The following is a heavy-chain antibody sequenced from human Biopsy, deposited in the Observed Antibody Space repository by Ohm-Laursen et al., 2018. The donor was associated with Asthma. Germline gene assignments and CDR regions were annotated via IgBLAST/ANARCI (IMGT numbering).Heavy chain of an antibody. CDR2: ISSDGHNK. CDR3: ARQSGQDYGDSSGFDI. D-gene: IGHD3-22*01. J-gene: IGHJ3*02. V-gene: IGHV3-30*03. CDR1: GFVFSQSG. Sequence: SLRLSCAASGFVFSQSGMHWVRQAPGKGMEWVALISSDGHNKYYEDSVKGRFTISRDNSRNRLYLQINRLTVEDSAVYFCARQSGQDYGDSSGFDIWGQGKKVAVSS.